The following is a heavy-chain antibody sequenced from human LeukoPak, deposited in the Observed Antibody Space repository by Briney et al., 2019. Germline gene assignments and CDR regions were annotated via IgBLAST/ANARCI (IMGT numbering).Heavy chain of an antibody. Sequence: PSETLSLTCAVYGGSFSGYYWSWIRQPPGKGLEWIGEINHSGSTNYNPSLKSRVTISVDTSKNQFSLKLSSVTAADTAVYYCARHVPWGYYDSSGYHAGPQHNWFDPWGQGTLVTVSS. J-gene: IGHJ5*02. CDR2: INHSGST. CDR3: ARHVPWGYYDSSGYHAGPQHNWFDP. V-gene: IGHV4-34*01. CDR1: GGSFSGYY. D-gene: IGHD3-22*01.